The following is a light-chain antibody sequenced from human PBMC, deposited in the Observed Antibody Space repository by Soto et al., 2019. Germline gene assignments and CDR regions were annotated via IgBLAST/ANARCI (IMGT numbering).Light chain of an antibody. CDR3: LLYVGGIVI. CDR2: STD. Sequence: QAVVTQEPSLTVSPGGTVTLTCASSTGAVTSGHYANWLQQKPGQAPRALIYSTDSKHSWTPARFSGSLLGGKAALTLSGVRPEDEADYYCLLYVGGIVIFGGGTKLTV. J-gene: IGLJ2*01. V-gene: IGLV7-43*01. CDR1: TGAVTSGHY.